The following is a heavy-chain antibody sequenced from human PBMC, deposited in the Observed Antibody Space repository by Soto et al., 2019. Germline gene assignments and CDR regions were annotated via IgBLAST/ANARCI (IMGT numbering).Heavy chain of an antibody. J-gene: IGHJ6*02. CDR1: GFTFSSYG. CDR3: AKDESAAFYYYYGMDV. CDR2: ISYDGSNK. D-gene: IGHD2-15*01. V-gene: IGHV3-30*18. Sequence: SLRLSCASSGFTFSSYGMHWVRQAPGKGLEWVAVISYDGSNKYYADSVKGRFTISRDNSKNTLYLQMNSLRAEDTAVYYCAKDESAAFYYYYGMDVWGQGTTVTVSS.